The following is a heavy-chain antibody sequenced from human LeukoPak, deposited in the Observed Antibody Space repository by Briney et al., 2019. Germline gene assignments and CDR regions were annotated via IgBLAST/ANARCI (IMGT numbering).Heavy chain of an antibody. CDR2: ITPIPGIA. CDR3: ARTAAAGKRRTYYFDY. D-gene: IGHD6-13*01. J-gene: IGHJ4*02. V-gene: IGHV1-69*04. Sequence: SVKVSCKASGGTFSSYAISWVRQAPGQGLEWMGRITPIPGIANYAQKFQGRVTITADKSSNTAYMELRSLRSDDTAVYYCARTAAAGKRRTYYFDYWGQGTLVTVSS. CDR1: GGTFSSYA.